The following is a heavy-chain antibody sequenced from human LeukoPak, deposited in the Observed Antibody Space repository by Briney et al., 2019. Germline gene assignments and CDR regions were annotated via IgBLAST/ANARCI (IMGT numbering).Heavy chain of an antibody. CDR2: INPNSGGT. V-gene: IGHV1-2*02. CDR3: ARDGYDADGYLDY. J-gene: IGHJ4*02. Sequence: GASVKVSCKASGYTFTGYYMHWVRQAPGQGLEWMGWINPNSGGTNYAQNFQGRVTITRDTSASVVYMELSSLTYEDTAVYYCARDGYDADGYLDYWGQGALVPVSP. D-gene: IGHD5-12*01. CDR1: GYTFTGYY.